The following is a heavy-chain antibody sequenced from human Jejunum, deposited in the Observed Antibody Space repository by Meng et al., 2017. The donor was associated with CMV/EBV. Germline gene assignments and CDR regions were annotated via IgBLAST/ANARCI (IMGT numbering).Heavy chain of an antibody. D-gene: IGHD2/OR15-2a*01. Sequence: TFNTYVMNWVRQAPGKGLEWVSGISGSGVNTYYADSVKGRFTISRDNSKNTLYLQMNSLRGEDTAVYYCAKDRLGSTAVPYFFDYWGQGTLVTVSS. CDR3: AKDRLGSTAVPYFFDY. J-gene: IGHJ4*02. V-gene: IGHV3-23*01. CDR2: ISGSGVNT. CDR1: TFNTYV.